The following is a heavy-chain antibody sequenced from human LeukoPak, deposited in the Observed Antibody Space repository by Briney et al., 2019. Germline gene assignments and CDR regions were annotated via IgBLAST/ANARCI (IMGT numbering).Heavy chain of an antibody. V-gene: IGHV6-1*01. CDR1: GDSVSSNSAA. D-gene: IGHD6-6*01. J-gene: IGHJ5*02. CDR3: ARKSSSSGTWFDP. Sequence: SQTLSLTCAISGDSVSSNSAAWNWIRQSPSRGLEWLGRTYYRSKWYTDYAVSVKSRITIKPDTSKNQLSLQLNTVTPEDTAVYYCARKSSSSGTWFDPWGQGTLVTISS. CDR2: TYYRSKWYT.